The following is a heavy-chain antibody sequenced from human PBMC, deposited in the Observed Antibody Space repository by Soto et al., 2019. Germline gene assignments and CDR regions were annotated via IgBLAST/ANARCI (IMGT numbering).Heavy chain of an antibody. V-gene: IGHV4-59*01. Sequence: PSETLSLTCTVSGGSIISYYWSWIRQPPGKGLEWIGYIYYSGSTNSNPSLKSRVTISVDTSKNQFSLKLSSVTAADTAVYYCARDFHSGYDYSAFDIWGQGTMVTVSS. J-gene: IGHJ3*02. D-gene: IGHD5-12*01. CDR3: ARDFHSGYDYSAFDI. CDR1: GGSIISYY. CDR2: IYYSGST.